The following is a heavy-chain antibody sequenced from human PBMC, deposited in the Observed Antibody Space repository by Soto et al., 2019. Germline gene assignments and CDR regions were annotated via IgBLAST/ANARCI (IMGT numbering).Heavy chain of an antibody. CDR3: ARVLREAEHFSNWFDP. D-gene: IGHD3-3*01. CDR2: IYYSGTT. CDR1: GGSISSGDFY. V-gene: IGHV4-30-4*01. Sequence: QVQLQESGPGLVKPSQTLSLTCTVSGGSISSGDFYWSWIRQPPGKGLQWVGYIYYSGTTYYNTSLKSRITISADTSKNQFSLNLTSVTAADTAVYYCARVLREAEHFSNWFDPWGQGTLVTVSS. J-gene: IGHJ5*02.